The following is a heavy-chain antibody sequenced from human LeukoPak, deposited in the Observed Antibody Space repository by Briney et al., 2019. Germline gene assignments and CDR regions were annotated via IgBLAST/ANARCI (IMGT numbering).Heavy chain of an antibody. V-gene: IGHV3-30*18. CDR2: ISYDGGNK. Sequence: GGSLRLSCAASGFTFSSYGMHWVRQAPGKGLEWVAVISYDGGNKYYADSVKGRFTISRDNSKNTLYLQMNSLRAEDTAVYYCAKDLSSTSCYSALADCYYYYGMDVWGQGTTVTVSS. J-gene: IGHJ6*02. D-gene: IGHD2-2*01. CDR3: AKDLSSTSCYSALADCYYYYGMDV. CDR1: GFTFSSYG.